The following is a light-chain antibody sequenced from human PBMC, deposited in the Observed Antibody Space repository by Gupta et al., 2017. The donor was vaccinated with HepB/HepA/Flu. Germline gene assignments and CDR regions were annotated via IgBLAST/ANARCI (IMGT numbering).Light chain of an antibody. Sequence: HSALTQPASVSGSPGQSLTISCTGTSRDVGSYNLVSWSHKNPGKAPKLMISEVSKRTAGVANGFSGSKAGNTTSRTIAGLKAEDEAEYYCCAYAGSSPLVFGTGTKVTVL. V-gene: IGLV2-23*02. CDR2: EVS. CDR3: CAYAGSSPLV. J-gene: IGLJ1*01. CDR1: SRDVGSYNL.